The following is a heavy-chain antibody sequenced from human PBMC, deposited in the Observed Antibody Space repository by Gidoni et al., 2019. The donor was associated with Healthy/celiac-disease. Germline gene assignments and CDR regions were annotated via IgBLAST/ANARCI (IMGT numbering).Heavy chain of an antibody. D-gene: IGHD3-10*01. CDR3: ARDTLIERITMVRGVIDRPNYYDYGMDV. CDR1: GYTFTSYG. Sequence: QVQLVQSGAEVKKPGASVKVSCKASGYTFTSYGISWVRQAPGQGLEWMGWISAYNGNTNYAQKLQGRVTMTTDTSTSTAYMELRSLRSDDTAVYYCARDTLIERITMVRGVIDRPNYYDYGMDVWGQGTTVTVSS. CDR2: ISAYNGNT. V-gene: IGHV1-18*01. J-gene: IGHJ6*02.